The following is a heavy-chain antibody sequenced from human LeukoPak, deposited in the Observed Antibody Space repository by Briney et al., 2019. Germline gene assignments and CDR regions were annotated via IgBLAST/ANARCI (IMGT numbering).Heavy chain of an antibody. V-gene: IGHV3-66*01. CDR1: GFTLSSYG. Sequence: GGSLRLSCAASGFTLSSYGIHWVRQAPGKGLEWVSVIYSGGSTYYADSVKGRFTISRDNSKNTLYLQMNSLRAEDTAVYYCASPQKDSSGYYPFDYWGQGTLVTVSS. J-gene: IGHJ4*02. CDR2: IYSGGST. D-gene: IGHD3-22*01. CDR3: ASPQKDSSGYYPFDY.